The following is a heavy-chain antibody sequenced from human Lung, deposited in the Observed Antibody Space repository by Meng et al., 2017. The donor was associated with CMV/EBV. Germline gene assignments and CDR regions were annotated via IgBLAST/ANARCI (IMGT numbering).Heavy chain of an antibody. D-gene: IGHD6-13*01. CDR3: ARDAYFNTWYPNWFDP. J-gene: IGHJ5*02. CDR2: ISGYNGNT. CDR1: GYAFSNYG. V-gene: IGHV1-18*01. Sequence: ASVXVSXKAYGYAFSNYGVTWVRQAPGQGPEWMGWISGYNGNTKYAQKFQGRVTMTADTSASTVYMELRSLTSDDPAVYYCARDAYFNTWYPNWFDPWGQGTXVTVSS.